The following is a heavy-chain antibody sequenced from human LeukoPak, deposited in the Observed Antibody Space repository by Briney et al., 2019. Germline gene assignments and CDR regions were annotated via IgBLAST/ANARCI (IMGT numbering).Heavy chain of an antibody. CDR1: GYKFTSYG. CDR2: ISTYNVNT. J-gene: IGHJ3*02. D-gene: IGHD5-24*01. V-gene: IGHV1-18*01. Sequence: ASVKVSCKGSGYKFTSYGISWVRQAPGQGLEWMGWISTYNVNTNFAQNLQGRVTMTTDTSTSTAYMELRSLRSDDTAVYYCARDGYKDDAFDIWGQGTMVTVSS. CDR3: ARDGYKDDAFDI.